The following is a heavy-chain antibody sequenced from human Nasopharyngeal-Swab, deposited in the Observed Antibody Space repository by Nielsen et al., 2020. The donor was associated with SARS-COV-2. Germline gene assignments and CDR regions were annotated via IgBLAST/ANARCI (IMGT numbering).Heavy chain of an antibody. CDR3: ARVGGATVPLSTFDI. D-gene: IGHD1-26*01. CDR1: GFAVSTNF. CDR2: IYAGDTT. Sequence: GGSLRLSFAASGFAVSTNFLTWVRQAPGRGLEWVSVIYAGDTTHYADSVKGRFAISRDDSKNTLYLQMNSLRAEDTALYFCARVGGATVPLSTFDIWGPGTMVTVSS. J-gene: IGHJ3*02. V-gene: IGHV3-53*01.